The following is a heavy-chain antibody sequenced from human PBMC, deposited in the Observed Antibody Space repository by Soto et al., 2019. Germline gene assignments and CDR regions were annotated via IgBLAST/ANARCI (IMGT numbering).Heavy chain of an antibody. CDR1: VFSFSSDG. Sequence: PGWSLRLSCAASVFSFSSDGMSWVRQAPGKGLEWVSSISASGGSTYYADSVKGRFTISRDNSKNTLYLQMNRLRGEDTAVYYCAKRYYYDGSGPYGMDVWGQGTTVTVSS. D-gene: IGHD3-22*01. CDR3: AKRYYYDGSGPYGMDV. V-gene: IGHV3-23*01. J-gene: IGHJ6*02. CDR2: ISASGGST.